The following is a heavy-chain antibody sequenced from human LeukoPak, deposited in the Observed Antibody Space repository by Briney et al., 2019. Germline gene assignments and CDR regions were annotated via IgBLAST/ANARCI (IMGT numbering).Heavy chain of an antibody. CDR1: GFTFSSYA. CDR2: ISGSGGST. Sequence: PGGSLRLSCAVSGFTFSSYAMSWVRQAPGKGLEWASAISGSGGSTYYADSVKGRFTISRDNSKNTLYLQMKTLRSEDTAVYYCGYFNSGSYSTPDSWGQGTQVTISS. D-gene: IGHD3-10*01. V-gene: IGHV3-23*01. CDR3: GYFNSGSYSTPDS. J-gene: IGHJ5*01.